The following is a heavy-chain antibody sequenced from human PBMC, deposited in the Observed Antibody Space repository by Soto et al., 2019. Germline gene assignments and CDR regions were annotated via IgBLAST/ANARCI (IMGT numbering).Heavy chain of an antibody. J-gene: IGHJ6*02. CDR3: AQRSPVRISTRYYGMDV. D-gene: IGHD1-20*01. CDR1: GGTFSSYA. V-gene: IGHV1-69*01. CDR2: IIPIFGTA. Sequence: QVQLVQSGAEVKKPGSSVKVSCKASGGTFSSYAISWVRQAPGQGLEWMGGIIPIFGTANYAQKFQGRVTITADDSTSTAYMELSSLRSEDTAVYYCAQRSPVRISTRYYGMDVWGQGTTVTVSS.